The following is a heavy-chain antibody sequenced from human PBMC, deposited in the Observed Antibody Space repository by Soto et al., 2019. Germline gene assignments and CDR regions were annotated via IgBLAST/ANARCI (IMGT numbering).Heavy chain of an antibody. CDR3: ARAVIVVVADSYYYYGMDV. CDR1: GGTFSSYA. D-gene: IGHD2-15*01. CDR2: IIPIFGTA. Sequence: GASVKVSCKASGGTFSSYAISWVRQAPGQGLEWMGGIIPIFGTANYAQKFQGRVTITADKSTSTAYMELSSLRSEDTAVYYCARAVIVVVADSYYYYGMDVWGQGTTVTVSS. V-gene: IGHV1-69*06. J-gene: IGHJ6*02.